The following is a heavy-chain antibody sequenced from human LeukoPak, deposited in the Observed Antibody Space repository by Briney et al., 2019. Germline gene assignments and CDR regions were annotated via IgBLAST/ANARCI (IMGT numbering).Heavy chain of an antibody. Sequence: HPGGSLRLSCAASGFTFSTYAFSWVRQAPGKGLDWVSGIHGNVDRTFYADSVKGRFTISRDNSKKTLYLQMNSLGGDDTAIYYCARGDGPRSFNELEYWGQGTLVTVSS. CDR1: GFTFSTYA. D-gene: IGHD3-10*01. V-gene: IGHV3-23*01. J-gene: IGHJ4*02. CDR3: ARGDGPRSFNELEY. CDR2: IHGNVDRT.